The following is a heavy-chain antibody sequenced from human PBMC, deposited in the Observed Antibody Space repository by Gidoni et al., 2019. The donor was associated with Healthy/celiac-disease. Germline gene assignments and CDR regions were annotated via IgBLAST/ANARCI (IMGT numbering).Heavy chain of an antibody. D-gene: IGHD1-26*01. Sequence: EVQLLESGGGLVQPGGSLRLSCAASGFTFRRYAMSWVRRAPGKGLEWVSAISGSGGSTYYADSVKGRFTISRDNSKNTLYLQMNSLRAEDTAVYYCAKEPIVGANPYYFDYWGQGTLVTVSA. J-gene: IGHJ4*02. CDR2: ISGSGGST. CDR3: AKEPIVGANPYYFDY. V-gene: IGHV3-23*01. CDR1: GFTFRRYA.